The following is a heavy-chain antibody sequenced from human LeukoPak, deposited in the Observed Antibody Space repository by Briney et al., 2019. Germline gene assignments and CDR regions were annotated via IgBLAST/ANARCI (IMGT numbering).Heavy chain of an antibody. Sequence: ASVKVSYKASAHTLTTYGISWVRQAPGHGLEWLGWINSKETQTNRAQKLQGRVTMTTDTSTSTAFLDLRSLRSDDTAVYFCARGWELHDWGQGTLVTVSS. CDR1: AHTLTTYG. V-gene: IGHV1-18*01. J-gene: IGHJ4*02. D-gene: IGHD1-26*01. CDR3: ARGWELHD. CDR2: INSKETQT.